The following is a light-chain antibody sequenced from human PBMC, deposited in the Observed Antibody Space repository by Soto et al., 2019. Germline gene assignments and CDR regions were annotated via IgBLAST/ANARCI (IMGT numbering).Light chain of an antibody. V-gene: IGKV3-20*01. J-gene: IGKJ5*01. Sequence: EIVLTRSPATLSLSPGERATLSFRASRSVTTFLAWYQQGPGQAPRLLIYGASSRATGIPDRFSGSGSGTDFTLTISRLEPEDFAVYYCQQYGSSPTFGEGTRLEIK. CDR2: GAS. CDR1: RSVTTF. CDR3: QQYGSSPT.